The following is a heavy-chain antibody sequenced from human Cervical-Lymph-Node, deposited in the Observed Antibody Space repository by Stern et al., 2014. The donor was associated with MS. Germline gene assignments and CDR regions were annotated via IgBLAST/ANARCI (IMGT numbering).Heavy chain of an antibody. V-gene: IGHV4-59*01. CDR3: ARSRDAYSPLAY. CDR2: IYYSGST. CDR1: GGSISGYD. Sequence: QLQLQESGPGLVKPSETLYLTCTVSGGSISGYDCSWIRQPPGKGLEWIGHIYYSGSTNYIPSLKSRVSISIDTPKNQFSLKLSSVTAADTAVYYCARSRDAYSPLAYWGQGALVTVSS. J-gene: IGHJ4*02. D-gene: IGHD5-24*01.